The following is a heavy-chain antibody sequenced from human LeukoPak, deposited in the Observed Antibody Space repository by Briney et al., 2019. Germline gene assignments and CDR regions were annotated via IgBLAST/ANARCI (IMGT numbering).Heavy chain of an antibody. D-gene: IGHD2-15*01. CDR2: IYYSGST. V-gene: IGHV4-39*01. CDR3: AGHMTGSLNWFDP. CDR1: GGSISSSSYY. Sequence: KPSETLSLTCTVSGGSISSSSYYWGWIRQPPGKGLEWIGSIYYSGSTYYNPSLKSRVTISVDTSKNQFSLKLSSVTAADTAVYYCAGHMTGSLNWFDPWGQGTLVTVSS. J-gene: IGHJ5*02.